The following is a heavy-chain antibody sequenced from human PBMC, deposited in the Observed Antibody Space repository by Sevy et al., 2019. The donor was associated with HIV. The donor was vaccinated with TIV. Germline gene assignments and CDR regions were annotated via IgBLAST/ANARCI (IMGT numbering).Heavy chain of an antibody. CDR3: AIDYEFRGSNYGLDY. CDR1: GFTFSNYG. J-gene: IGHJ4*02. CDR2: ISYDGSNK. Sequence: GGSLRLSCAASGFTFSNYGMHWVRLAPGTGLEWVAVISYDGSNKYYADSVKGRFTISRDNSKNTLYLQMNSLKPEDTAVYYCAIDYEFRGSNYGLDYWGQGTLVTVSS. V-gene: IGHV3-30*03. D-gene: IGHD5-18*01.